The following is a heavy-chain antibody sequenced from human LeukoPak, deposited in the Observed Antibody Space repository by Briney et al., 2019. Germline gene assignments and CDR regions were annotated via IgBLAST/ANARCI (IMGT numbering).Heavy chain of an antibody. D-gene: IGHD4-11*01. J-gene: IGHJ6*03. CDR3: ARVTTLRDRYYYYYMDV. CDR1: GYSISSGYY. Sequence: SETLSLTCTVSGYSISSGYYWGWIRQPPGKGLEWIGSIYHSGSTYYNPSLKSRVTISVDTSKNQFSLKLSSVTAADTAVYYCARVTTLRDRYYYYYMDVWGKGTTVIVSS. V-gene: IGHV4-38-2*02. CDR2: IYHSGST.